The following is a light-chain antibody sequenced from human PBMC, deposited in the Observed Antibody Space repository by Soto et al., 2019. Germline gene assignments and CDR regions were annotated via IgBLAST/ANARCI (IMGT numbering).Light chain of an antibody. CDR2: GAS. CDR3: QQYNNWPIT. J-gene: IGKJ5*01. CDR1: QSVSNN. V-gene: IGKV3-15*01. Sequence: EIVLTQSPGTLSLSPGERATLSCRASQSVSNNYLAWYQQKPGQAPRLLIYGASTRATGIPARFSGSGSGTEFTLTISGLQSEDFAVYYCQQYNNWPITFGQGTRLEIK.